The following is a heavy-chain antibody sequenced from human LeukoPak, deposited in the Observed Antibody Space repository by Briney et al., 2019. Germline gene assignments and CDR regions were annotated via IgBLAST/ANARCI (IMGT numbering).Heavy chain of an antibody. CDR3: AKGDVDSPMNFYH. Sequence: PGGSLRLSCAASGFILDEFTMHWARQVPGKGLEWVSLINWDGGSTYYADSVKGRFTISRDNSKNSLYLQMDSLTTEDTAFYYCAKGDVDSPMNFYHWGQGTLVTVSS. CDR1: GFILDEFT. CDR2: INWDGGST. V-gene: IGHV3-43*01. D-gene: IGHD5-12*01. J-gene: IGHJ4*02.